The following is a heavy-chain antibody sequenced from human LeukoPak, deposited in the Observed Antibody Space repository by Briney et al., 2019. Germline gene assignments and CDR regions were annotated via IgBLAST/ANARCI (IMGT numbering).Heavy chain of an antibody. CDR3: AGVAKERVGGVYYFDY. D-gene: IGHD1-1*01. J-gene: IGHJ4*02. V-gene: IGHV3-13*01. CDR2: IGTAGDT. CDR1: GFTFSDYD. Sequence: GGSLRLSCAASGFTFSDYDMHWVRHPTGKGLEWVAAIGTAGDTYYTGSVKGRFTISRENAKNSLYLQMNSLRAGDTAVYYCAGVAKERVGGVYYFDYWGQGTLVTVSS.